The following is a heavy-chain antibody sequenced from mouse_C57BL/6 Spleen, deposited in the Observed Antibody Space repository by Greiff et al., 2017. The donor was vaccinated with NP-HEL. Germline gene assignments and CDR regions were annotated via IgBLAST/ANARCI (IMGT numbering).Heavy chain of an antibody. CDR3: ARQGGVRYDYYYAMDY. J-gene: IGHJ4*01. Sequence: QVQLQQSGPELVKPGASVKISCKASGYTFTDYYINWVKQRPGQGLEWIGWIFPGSGSTYYNEKFKGKATLTVDKSSSTAYMLLSSLTSEDSAVYFCARQGGVRYDYYYAMDYWGQGTSVTVAS. D-gene: IGHD2-12*01. V-gene: IGHV1-75*01. CDR2: IFPGSGST. CDR1: GYTFTDYY.